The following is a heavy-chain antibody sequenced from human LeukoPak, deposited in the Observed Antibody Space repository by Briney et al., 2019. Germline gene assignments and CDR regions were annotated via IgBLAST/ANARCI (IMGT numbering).Heavy chain of an antibody. J-gene: IGHJ6*03. CDR2: IIPIFGTA. V-gene: IGHV1-69*05. CDR1: GGTFSSYA. Sequence: GASVKVSRKASGGTFSSYAISWVRQAPGQGLEWMGGIIPIFGTANYAQKFQGRVTITTDESTSTAYMELSSLRSEDTAVYYCARERGGHDYGGYPWGYYYYMDVWGKGTTVTVSS. D-gene: IGHD4-23*01. CDR3: ARERGGHDYGGYPWGYYYYMDV.